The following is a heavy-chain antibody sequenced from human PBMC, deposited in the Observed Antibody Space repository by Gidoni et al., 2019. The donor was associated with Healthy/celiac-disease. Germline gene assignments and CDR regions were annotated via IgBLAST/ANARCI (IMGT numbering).Heavy chain of an antibody. Sequence: QVQLQQWGAGLLKPSETLSLTCAVYGGSFSGYYWSWIRQPPGKGLEWIGEINHSGSTNYNPSLKSRVTISVDTSKNQFSLKLSSVTAADTAVYYCARYYVVVTAILDPGGNWFDPWGQGTLVTVSS. V-gene: IGHV4-34*01. CDR3: ARYYVVVTAILDPGGNWFDP. J-gene: IGHJ5*02. D-gene: IGHD2-21*02. CDR2: INHSGST. CDR1: GGSFSGYY.